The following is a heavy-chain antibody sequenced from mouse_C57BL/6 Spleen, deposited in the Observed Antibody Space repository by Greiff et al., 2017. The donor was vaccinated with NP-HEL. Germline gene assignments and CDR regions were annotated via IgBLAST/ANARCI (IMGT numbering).Heavy chain of an antibody. CDR3: ARKLLRSSYWYFDV. J-gene: IGHJ1*03. D-gene: IGHD1-1*01. CDR1: GFTFSDYG. V-gene: IGHV5-17*01. Sequence: EVKLQESGGGLVKPGGSLKLSCAASGFTFSDYGMHWVRQAPEKGLEWVAYISSGSSTIYYADTVKGRFTISRDNAKNTLFLQMTSLRSEDTAMYYCARKLLRSSYWYFDVWGTGTTVTVSS. CDR2: ISSGSSTI.